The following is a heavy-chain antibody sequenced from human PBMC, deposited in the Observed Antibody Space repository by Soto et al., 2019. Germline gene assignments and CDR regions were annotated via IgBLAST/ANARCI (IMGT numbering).Heavy chain of an antibody. V-gene: IGHV1-3*01. Sequence: ASVKVSCKPSGHTFNKNTMRWVRQAPGQRPEWMGWNNAGNGNTEYSQAFQGRVTITRDTPASTAYMELSSLRSEDTAVYYCARGGSGHVRYYYFDYWGQGTLVTVSS. J-gene: IGHJ4*02. CDR3: ARGGSGHVRYYYFDY. CDR2: NNAGNGNT. CDR1: GHTFNKNT. D-gene: IGHD5-12*01.